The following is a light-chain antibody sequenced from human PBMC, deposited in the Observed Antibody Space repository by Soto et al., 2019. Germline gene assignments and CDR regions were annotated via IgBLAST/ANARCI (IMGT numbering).Light chain of an antibody. J-gene: IGLJ2*01. Sequence: QSALTQPASVSGSPGQSITISCTGTSSDVGSFHLVSWYQQHPGKAPKLIIYEVNKRPSGVSDRFSASKSGNTASLTISGLQAEDEGDFYCCSNAGIGTHVVFGGGTKLTVL. V-gene: IGLV2-23*02. CDR3: CSNAGIGTHVV. CDR1: SSDVGSFHL. CDR2: EVN.